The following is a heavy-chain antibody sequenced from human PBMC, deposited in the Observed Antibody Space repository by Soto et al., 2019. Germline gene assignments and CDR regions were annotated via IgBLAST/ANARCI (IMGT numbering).Heavy chain of an antibody. Sequence: EVQLVESGGGLVKPGGSLRLSCAASGFTFSGHSMNWVRQAPGKGLEWVSSISSSSSYIYYADSVKGRFTISRDNAKNSLYLQMNSLRAEGTAVYYCARAQKYYDILTAYYPEYFDYWGQGTLVTVSS. CDR1: GFTFSGHS. D-gene: IGHD3-9*01. V-gene: IGHV3-21*01. CDR2: ISSSSSYI. J-gene: IGHJ4*02. CDR3: ARAQKYYDILTAYYPEYFDY.